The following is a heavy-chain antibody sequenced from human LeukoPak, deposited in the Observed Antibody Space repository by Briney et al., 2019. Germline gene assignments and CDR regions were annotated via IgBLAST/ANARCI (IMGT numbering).Heavy chain of an antibody. Sequence: GGSLRLSCAASGFTFSTYAMHWVRQAPGKGLEWVSAISGSGGSTYYADSVKGRFTISRDNSKNTLYLQMNSLRAEDTAVYYCAKDSGVTMIVPLDAFDIWGQGTMVTVSS. V-gene: IGHV3-23*01. CDR1: GFTFSTYA. D-gene: IGHD3-22*01. J-gene: IGHJ3*02. CDR2: ISGSGGST. CDR3: AKDSGVTMIVPLDAFDI.